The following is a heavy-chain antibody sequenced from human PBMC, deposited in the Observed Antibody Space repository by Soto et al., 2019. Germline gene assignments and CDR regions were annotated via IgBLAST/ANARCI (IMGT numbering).Heavy chain of an antibody. V-gene: IGHV3-23*01. CDR3: AKVAAHSSKIGAFDI. CDR2: ISGSGGST. D-gene: IGHD6-13*01. Sequence: GGSLRLSCAASGFTFSSYAMSWVRQAPGKGLEWVSGISGSGGSTYYADSVKGRFTISRDNSKNTLYLQMNILRAEDTAVYYCAKVAAHSSKIGAFDIWGQGTMVTVSS. J-gene: IGHJ3*02. CDR1: GFTFSSYA.